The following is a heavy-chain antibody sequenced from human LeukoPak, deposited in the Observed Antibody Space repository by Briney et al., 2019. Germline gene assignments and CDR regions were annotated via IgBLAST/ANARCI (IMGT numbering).Heavy chain of an antibody. CDR3: ARDGDYGDYDYYYYYMDV. Sequence: VASVKVSCKVSGYTLTELSMHWVRQAPGKGLEWMGGFDPEDGETIYAQKFQGRVTMTEDTSTDTAYMELSSLRSDDTAVYYCARDGDYGDYDYYYYYMDVWGKGTTVTISS. D-gene: IGHD4-17*01. J-gene: IGHJ6*03. V-gene: IGHV1-24*01. CDR1: GYTLTELS. CDR2: FDPEDGET.